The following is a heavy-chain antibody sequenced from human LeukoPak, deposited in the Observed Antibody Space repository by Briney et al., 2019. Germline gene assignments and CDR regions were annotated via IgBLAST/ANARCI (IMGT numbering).Heavy chain of an antibody. CDR3: ASEGVAGVTAHFDY. CDR2: ITSESSHT. D-gene: IGHD3-10*01. Sequence: GGSLRLSCTASGFTFSIYSMNWVRQAPGKGLEWVSPITSESSHTFHAESVRGRFAISRDNAESSLYLQMDDLRAEDTAVYYCASEGVAGVTAHFDYWGQGTLVTVSS. J-gene: IGHJ4*02. CDR1: GFTFSIYS. V-gene: IGHV3-21*06.